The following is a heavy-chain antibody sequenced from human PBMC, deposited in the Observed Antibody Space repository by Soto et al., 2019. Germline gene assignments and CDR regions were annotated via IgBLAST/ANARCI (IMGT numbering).Heavy chain of an antibody. CDR2: IYYSGST. D-gene: IGHD3-16*01. V-gene: IGHV4-59*13. Sequence: SETLSLTCTVAGGSISSYYWSWIRQPPGKGLEWIGYIYYSGSTNYNPSLKSRVTISVDTSKNQFSLKLSSVTAADTAVYYCARLICVPHYYYYYYMDVWGKGTTVTVSS. J-gene: IGHJ6*03. CDR3: ARLICVPHYYYYYYMDV. CDR1: GGSISSYY.